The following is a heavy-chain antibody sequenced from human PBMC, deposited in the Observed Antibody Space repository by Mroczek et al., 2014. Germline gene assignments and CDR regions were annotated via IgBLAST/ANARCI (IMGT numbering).Heavy chain of an antibody. CDR3: ARAYDFWSGYSRPPYAFDI. Sequence: QVQLRGVGPRTGEAFRRPLSLTCTVSGGSISSYYWSWDSGQPAGKGLGVDWAYLYPVGAPNYNPSLKSRVTMSVDTSKNQFSLKLSSVTAADTAVYYCARAYDFWSGYSRPPYAFDIWGQGTMVTVSS. CDR2: LYPVGAP. CDR1: GGSISSYY. D-gene: IGHD3-3*01. V-gene: IGHV4-4*07. J-gene: IGHJ3*02.